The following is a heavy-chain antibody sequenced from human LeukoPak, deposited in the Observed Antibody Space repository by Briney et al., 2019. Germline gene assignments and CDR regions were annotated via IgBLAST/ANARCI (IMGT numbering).Heavy chain of an antibody. D-gene: IGHD2-2*01. J-gene: IGHJ4*02. CDR2: IDWDDDK. V-gene: IGHV2-70*04. Sequence: SGPTLVNPTQTLTLTCTFSGFSLSTSGMRVSWIRQPPGKALEWLARIDWDDDKFYSTSLKTRLTISKDTSKNQVVLTMTNMDPVDTATYYCARSIVVPASVHFDYWGQGTPVTVSS. CDR3: ARSIVVPASVHFDY. CDR1: GFSLSTSGMR.